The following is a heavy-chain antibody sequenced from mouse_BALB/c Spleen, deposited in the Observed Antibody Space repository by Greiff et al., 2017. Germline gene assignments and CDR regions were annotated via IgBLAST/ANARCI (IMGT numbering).Heavy chain of an antibody. V-gene: IGHV1S130*01. Sequence: VQLQQPGSVLARPGASVKLSCKASGYTFTSSWMHWAKQRPGQGLEWIGEIHPNSGNTNYNEKFKGKATLTVDTSSSTAYVDLSSLTSEDSAVYYCARMDGTLYYFDYWGQGTTLTVSS. D-gene: IGHD2-1*01. CDR3: ARMDGTLYYFDY. CDR2: IHPNSGNT. J-gene: IGHJ2*01. CDR1: GYTFTSSW.